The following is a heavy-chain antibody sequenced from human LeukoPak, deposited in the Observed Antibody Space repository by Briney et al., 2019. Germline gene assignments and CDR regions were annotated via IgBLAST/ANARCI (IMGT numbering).Heavy chain of an antibody. CDR3: ARKESALSAFDI. CDR2: IYSGGST. CDR1: GFTVSSNY. D-gene: IGHD2-8*01. J-gene: IGHJ3*02. V-gene: IGHV3-53*01. Sequence: HPGGSLRLSCAASGFTVSSNYMSWVRQAPGKGLEWVSVIYSGGSTYYADSVKGRFTISRDNSKNTLYLQMNSLRAEDTAVYYCARKESALSAFDIWGQGTMVTVSS.